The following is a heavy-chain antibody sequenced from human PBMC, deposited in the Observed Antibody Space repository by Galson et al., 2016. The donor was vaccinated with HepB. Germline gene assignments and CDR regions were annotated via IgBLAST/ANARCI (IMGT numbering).Heavy chain of an antibody. CDR1: GGSITSHF. CDR2: IFYSGTT. V-gene: IGHV4-59*11. J-gene: IGHJ4*02. D-gene: IGHD3-22*01. CDR3: ARVRSGYSAIAD. Sequence: LSLTCNVSGGSITSHFWGWIRQPPGKGLEWIGYIFYSGTTNYNPSLRGRLTMSVDMSKNQLSLQLSSVTAADTAVYYCARVRSGYSAIADWGQGTLVTVSS.